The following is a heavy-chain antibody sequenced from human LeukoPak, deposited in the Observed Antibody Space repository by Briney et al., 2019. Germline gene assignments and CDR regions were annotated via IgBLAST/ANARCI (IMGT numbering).Heavy chain of an antibody. CDR2: IYHSGST. V-gene: IGHV4-61*08. Sequence: SETLSLTCTVSGASISSGDYHWNWIRQPPGKGLEWIGEIYHSGSTNYNPSLKSRVTISVDKSKNQFSLKLGSVTAADTAVYYCARDPSNYYGSGTPGTLDGYWGQGTLVTVSS. CDR1: GASISSGDYH. J-gene: IGHJ4*02. D-gene: IGHD3-10*01. CDR3: ARDPSNYYGSGTPGTLDGY.